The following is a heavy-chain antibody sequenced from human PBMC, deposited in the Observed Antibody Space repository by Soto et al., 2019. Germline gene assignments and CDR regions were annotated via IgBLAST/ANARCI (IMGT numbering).Heavy chain of an antibody. Sequence: EVQLLESGGGLVQPGESLRLSCAASGFTFSTSGMTWVRQAPGKGLEWVSGISGRGSATYYADPVKGRFTISRDDSKNTLYLHMNSLRVEDTALYYCGKDPSPVVVVASAFDFWGQGTMVTVSS. CDR1: GFTFSTSG. CDR2: ISGRGSAT. V-gene: IGHV3-23*01. J-gene: IGHJ3*01. CDR3: GKDPSPVVVVASAFDF. D-gene: IGHD2-15*01.